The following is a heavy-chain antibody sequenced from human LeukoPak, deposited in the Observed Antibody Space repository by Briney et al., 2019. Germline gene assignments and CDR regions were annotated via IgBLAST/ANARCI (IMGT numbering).Heavy chain of an antibody. Sequence: QTGGSLRLSCAASGFTFDDYAMHWVRQAPGKGLEWVSGISWNSGSIAYADSVKGRFTISRDNAKNFLYLQMNSLRAEDTAFYYCAKATYSTSPGYYFDYWGQGTLVTVSS. V-gene: IGHV3-9*01. J-gene: IGHJ4*02. D-gene: IGHD6-6*01. CDR3: AKATYSTSPGYYFDY. CDR2: ISWNSGSI. CDR1: GFTFDDYA.